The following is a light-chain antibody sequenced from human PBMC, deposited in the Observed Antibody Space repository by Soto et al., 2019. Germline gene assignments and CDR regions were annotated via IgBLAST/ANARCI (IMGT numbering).Light chain of an antibody. Sequence: EIVMTQSPATLSVSPGERATLSCRASQSVSSNLAWYQQKPGQAPRLLIYGASTRATGIPARFSGSGSGTEFTLTISSLQSEDFAFYYCQQRHTFGQRTKLEIK. V-gene: IGKV3-15*01. CDR1: QSVSSN. CDR3: QQRHT. J-gene: IGKJ2*01. CDR2: GAS.